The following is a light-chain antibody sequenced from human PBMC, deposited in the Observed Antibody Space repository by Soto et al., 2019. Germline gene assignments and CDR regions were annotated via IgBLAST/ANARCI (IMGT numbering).Light chain of an antibody. CDR2: GAS. Sequence: EIVLTQSPGTLSLSPGERATLSCRASPSVSSNNLAWYQQRPGQAPRVVIYGASTRATGIPERFSVSGSGTDFNLTISRLEPDDFAVYYCQQYGRSPFTFGPGTKVDIK. CDR3: QQYGRSPFT. J-gene: IGKJ3*01. V-gene: IGKV3-20*01. CDR1: PSVSSNN.